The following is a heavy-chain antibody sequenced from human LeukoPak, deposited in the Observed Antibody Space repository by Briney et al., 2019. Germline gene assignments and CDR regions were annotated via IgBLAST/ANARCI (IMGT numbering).Heavy chain of an antibody. D-gene: IGHD1-26*01. CDR2: ISYDGGNK. CDR1: GFTVSSNY. CDR3: ARDGIVGPTAFDY. J-gene: IGHJ4*02. Sequence: GGSLRLSCAASGFTVSSNYMSWVRQAPGKGLEWVAVISYDGGNKYYADSVKGRFTISRDNSKNTLYLQMNSLRAEDTAVYYCARDGIVGPTAFDYWGQGTLVTVSS. V-gene: IGHV3-30-3*01.